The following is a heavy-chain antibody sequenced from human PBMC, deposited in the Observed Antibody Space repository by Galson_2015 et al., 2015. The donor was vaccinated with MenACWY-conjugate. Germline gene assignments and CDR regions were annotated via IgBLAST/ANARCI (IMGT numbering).Heavy chain of an antibody. Sequence: SLRLSCAASRFSFSTYAMSWVRQTPGKGLEWVSTIDGSGDTTYYADSVKGRFTISRDNSKNTLYLQMNSLRAEDTALYYCAKDAKGDFAVVPGAAGHWDQGTLVTVSS. CDR3: AKDAKGDFAVVPGAAGH. D-gene: IGHD3-3*01. J-gene: IGHJ4*02. CDR2: IDGSGDTT. V-gene: IGHV3-23*01. CDR1: RFSFSTYA.